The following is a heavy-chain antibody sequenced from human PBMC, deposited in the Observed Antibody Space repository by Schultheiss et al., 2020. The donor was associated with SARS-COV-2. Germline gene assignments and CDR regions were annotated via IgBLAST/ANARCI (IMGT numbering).Heavy chain of an antibody. CDR2: IWYDGSNK. V-gene: IGHV3-33*01. CDR3: ARWGYAGASFDY. Sequence: GGSLRLSCAASGFTFSSYGMHWVRQAPGKGLEWVAVIWYDGSNKYYADSVKGRFTISRDNSKNTLYLQMNSLRAEDTAVYYCARWGYAGASFDYWGQGTLVTVSS. D-gene: IGHD4/OR15-4a*01. J-gene: IGHJ4*02. CDR1: GFTFSSYG.